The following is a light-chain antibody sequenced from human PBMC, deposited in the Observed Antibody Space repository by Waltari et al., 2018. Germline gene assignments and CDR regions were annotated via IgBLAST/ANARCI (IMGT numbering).Light chain of an antibody. J-gene: IGLJ3*02. CDR2: EVN. CDR3: SSYSSITTFV. CDR1: SRDAGSYNR. V-gene: IGLV2-18*02. Sequence: QSALPQPPSVSGSPGPSVTISCTGTSRDAGSYNRVSWYYQPPGTAPKPMIYEVNNRPSGVPDRFSGSKSGNTASLTIAGLQAEDKADYYCSSYSSITTFVFGGGTKLTVL.